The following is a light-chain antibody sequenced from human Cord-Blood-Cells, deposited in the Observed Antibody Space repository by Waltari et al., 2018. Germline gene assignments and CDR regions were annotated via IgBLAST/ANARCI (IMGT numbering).Light chain of an antibody. J-gene: IGLJ2*01. CDR3: CSYAGSSTYVV. Sequence: QSALTQPAYVSGSPGQSITISCTGTSSDVGSYNLVSWYQQHPGKAPKLMIYEGSKRPSGVSNRFSGSKSGNTASLTISGLQAEDEADYYCCSYAGSSTYVVFGRGTKLTVL. CDR2: EGS. V-gene: IGLV2-23*01. CDR1: SSDVGSYNL.